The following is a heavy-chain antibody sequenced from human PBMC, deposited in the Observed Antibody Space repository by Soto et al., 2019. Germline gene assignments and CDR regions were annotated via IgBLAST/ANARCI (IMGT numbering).Heavy chain of an antibody. CDR1: GNTFTSYW. V-gene: IGHV5-10-1*01. J-gene: IGHJ5*02. CDR2: IDPSDSYT. D-gene: IGHD6-13*01. Sequence: XESLNISWKCSGNTFTSYWISLVLQMPGKGLEWMGRIDPSDSYTNYSPSFQGHVTISADKSISTAYLQWSSLKASDTAMYYCARDDFHLKGVVESSPFDPWGQRTLVTVSS. CDR3: ARDDFHLKGVVESSPFDP.